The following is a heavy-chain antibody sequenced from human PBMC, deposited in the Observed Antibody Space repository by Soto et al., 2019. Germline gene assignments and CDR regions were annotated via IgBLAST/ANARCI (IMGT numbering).Heavy chain of an antibody. CDR1: GESFSNHY. V-gene: IGHV4-34*01. J-gene: IGHJ6*02. CDR3: ARGVVYRDVGLAYGMDV. CDR2: INYSGST. Sequence: KPSETLSLSCAVYGESFSNHYWAWIRQSPGKGLEWVGEINYSGSTRYNWSLGSRVTISVDTSKNQFSLMVTSVTAEDTAVYYCARGVVYRDVGLAYGMDVWGQGTTVTGSS. D-gene: IGHD3-22*01.